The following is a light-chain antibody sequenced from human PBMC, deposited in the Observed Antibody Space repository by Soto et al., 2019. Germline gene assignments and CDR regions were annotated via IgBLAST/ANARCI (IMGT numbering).Light chain of an antibody. CDR3: QQYYSSLAIT. CDR2: WAS. Sequence: DIGMTQSPDSLAVSLGERATINCKSSQSLLYSSNNKNFLAWYQQKPGQPPKLLFYWASTRQSGVPDRFSGSGSGTDFTLTITGVQAEDVAVYYCQQYYSSLAITVGQGTRLEI. V-gene: IGKV4-1*01. J-gene: IGKJ5*01. CDR1: QSLLYSSNNKNF.